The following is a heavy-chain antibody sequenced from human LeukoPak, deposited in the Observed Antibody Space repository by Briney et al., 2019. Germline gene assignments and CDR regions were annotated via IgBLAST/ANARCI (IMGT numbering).Heavy chain of an antibody. CDR1: GFTFSSSA. Sequence: TSVKVSCKASGFTFSSSAIQWVRQVRGQRLEWIGWIVVGSGNTNYAQKFQDRVTITKDMSTMTAYMELSSLRSEDTALYYCAAVFFSSTVPYFDHWAQGTLLTVSS. CDR2: IVVGSGNT. D-gene: IGHD2-2*01. CDR3: AAVFFSSTVPYFDH. V-gene: IGHV1-58*02. J-gene: IGHJ4*02.